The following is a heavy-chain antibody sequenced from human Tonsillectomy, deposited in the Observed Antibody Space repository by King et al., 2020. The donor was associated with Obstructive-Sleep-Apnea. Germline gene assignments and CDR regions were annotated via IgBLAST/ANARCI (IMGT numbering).Heavy chain of an antibody. CDR1: GFTFSSYN. J-gene: IGHJ5*02. CDR2: ISISSDTM. V-gene: IGHV3-48*04. CDR3: ARGGWYDWRDRNWFDP. Sequence: QLVQSGGGLVQPGGSLRLSCAASGFTFSSYNMNWVRQAPGKVLEWVSYISISSDTMYYAESVKGRLTISRDNAKNSLNRQMSNLRAEDTGVYYCARGGWYDWRDRNWFDPWGQGTLVTVSS. D-gene: IGHD1-1*01.